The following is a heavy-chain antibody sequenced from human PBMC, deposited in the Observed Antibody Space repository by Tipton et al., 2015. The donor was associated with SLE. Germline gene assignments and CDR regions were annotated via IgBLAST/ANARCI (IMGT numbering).Heavy chain of an antibody. CDR1: GGSISSGDFY. Sequence: TLSLTCTVSGGSISSGDFYWSWIRQHPGKGLEWIGYIYNSGSTYYNPSLKSRVTISVDTSKNQFSLKLSSVTAADTAVYYCARVLYSGSPPDAFDIWGQGTMVTVSS. J-gene: IGHJ3*02. CDR2: IYNSGST. CDR3: ARVLYSGSPPDAFDI. D-gene: IGHD1-26*01. V-gene: IGHV4-31*03.